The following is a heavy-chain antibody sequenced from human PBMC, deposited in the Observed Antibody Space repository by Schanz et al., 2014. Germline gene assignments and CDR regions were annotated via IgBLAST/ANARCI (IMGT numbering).Heavy chain of an antibody. Sequence: QVQLQESGPGLVKPSETLSLTCSVSGGDIGNYYWSWIRQPPGKGLEWIGYIHQSGGTNYNPSLKSRVPILVDRPKTQFPRSLTSLTAADTAVYYCAKFLYDDPSWGQGTLVTVSS. J-gene: IGHJ5*02. D-gene: IGHD3-3*01. V-gene: IGHV4-59*08. CDR1: GGDIGNYY. CDR3: AKFLYDDPS. CDR2: IHQSGGT.